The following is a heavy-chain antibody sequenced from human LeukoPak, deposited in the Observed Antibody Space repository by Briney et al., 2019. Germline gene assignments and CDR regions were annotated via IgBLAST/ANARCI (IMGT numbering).Heavy chain of an antibody. CDR2: IYYSGST. Sequence: SQTLSLTCTVSGGSISSGDYYWSWIRHPPGKGLEWIGYIYYSGSTYYNPSLKSRVTISVDTSKNQFSLKLSSVTAADTAVYYCATGTLTMVRGVRYYYYYMDVWGKGTTVTVSS. CDR3: ATGTLTMVRGVRYYYYYMDV. V-gene: IGHV4-30-4*08. CDR1: GGSISSGDYY. D-gene: IGHD3-10*01. J-gene: IGHJ6*03.